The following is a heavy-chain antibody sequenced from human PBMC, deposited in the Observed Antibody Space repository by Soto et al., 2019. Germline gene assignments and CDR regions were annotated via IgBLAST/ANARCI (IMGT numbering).Heavy chain of an antibody. CDR2: ISTYSGDT. V-gene: IGHV1-18*01. D-gene: IGHD5-12*01. Sequence: QVHLVQSGVEVKTPGASVKVSCQASGYTFFTYDISWVRQAPGQGLEWMGWISTYSGDTKYAQKFQGRVTMTTDTSTTTADLELRSLRSDDTAVYYCARQHGPTTSENGFDPWGQGTLVTVSS. CDR1: GYTFFTYD. J-gene: IGHJ5*02. CDR3: ARQHGPTTSENGFDP.